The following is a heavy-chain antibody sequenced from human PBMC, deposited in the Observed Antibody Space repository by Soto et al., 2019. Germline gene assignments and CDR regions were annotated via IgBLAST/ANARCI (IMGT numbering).Heavy chain of an antibody. D-gene: IGHD3-22*01. Sequence: SETLSLTCAVYGGSFSGYYWTWIRQPPGTGLEWIGEINHSGSTNYNPSLKSRVTISVDTSKNQFSLKLTSVTAEDTAVYYCARLRYYDSSGSLLGFDPWGQGTLVTVSS. CDR1: GGSFSGYY. V-gene: IGHV4-34*01. CDR3: ARLRYYDSSGSLLGFDP. J-gene: IGHJ5*02. CDR2: INHSGST.